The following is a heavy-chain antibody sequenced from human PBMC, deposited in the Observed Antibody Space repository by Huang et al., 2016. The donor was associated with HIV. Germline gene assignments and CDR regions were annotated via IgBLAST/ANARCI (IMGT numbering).Heavy chain of an antibody. D-gene: IGHD3-3*01. CDR3: ARNHDFWRGRMFAISYFDV. J-gene: IGHJ2*01. Sequence: QMRFQESGPGLVKPSGTLSLPCNVSGGSINPGRYSWGWIRQPPGKGLEWVGSLYYTGKRHYDPSLKGRLTMSADTSKNQFSLNLSAVTAAETAIYYCARNHDFWRGRMFAISYFDVWGRGTLVTVAS. V-gene: IGHV4-39*01. CDR1: GGSINPGRYS. CDR2: LYYTGKR.